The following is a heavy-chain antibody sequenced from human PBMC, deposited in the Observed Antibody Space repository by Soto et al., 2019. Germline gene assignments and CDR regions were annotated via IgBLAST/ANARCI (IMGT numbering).Heavy chain of an antibody. J-gene: IGHJ4*02. V-gene: IGHV1-18*01. Sequence: QVQLVQSGAEVTKPGASVKVSCKASGYTFTSYGISWVRQAPGQGLEWMGWISAYNGNTNYAQKRQGRVTMTTDTFSGTSYLELRSLRSDDTAVYYCVRGLDCSSTSCHAWFGAKGYFDYWGQATLVTVSS. CDR3: VRGLDCSSTSCHAWFGAKGYFDY. D-gene: IGHD2-2*01. CDR2: ISAYNGNT. CDR1: GYTFTSYG.